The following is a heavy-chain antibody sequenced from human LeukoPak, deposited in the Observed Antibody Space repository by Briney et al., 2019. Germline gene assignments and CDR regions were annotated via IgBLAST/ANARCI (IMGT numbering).Heavy chain of an antibody. J-gene: IGHJ4*02. V-gene: IGHV4-39*07. CDR1: GGSISSSSYY. D-gene: IGHD6-19*01. Sequence: SETLSLTCTVSGGSISSSSYYWGWIRQPPGKGLEWIGSIYYSGSTYYNPSLKSRVTISVDTSKNQFSLKLSSVTAADTAVYYCARASKDSGGWYKPFDYWGQGTLVTVSS. CDR2: IYYSGST. CDR3: ARASKDSGGWYKPFDY.